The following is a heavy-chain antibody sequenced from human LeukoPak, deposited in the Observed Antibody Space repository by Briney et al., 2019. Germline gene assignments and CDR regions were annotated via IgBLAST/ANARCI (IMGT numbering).Heavy chain of an antibody. CDR1: GFTFSSYA. D-gene: IGHD2-15*01. J-gene: IGHJ4*02. CDR3: AREGYCSGGSCYASFDY. V-gene: IGHV3-23*01. Sequence: GGSLRLSCAASGFTFSSYAMSWVRRAPGKGLEWVSAISGSGGSTYYADSVKGRFTISRDNSKNTLYLQMNSLRAEDTAVYYCAREGYCSGGSCYASFDYWGQGTLVTVSS. CDR2: ISGSGGST.